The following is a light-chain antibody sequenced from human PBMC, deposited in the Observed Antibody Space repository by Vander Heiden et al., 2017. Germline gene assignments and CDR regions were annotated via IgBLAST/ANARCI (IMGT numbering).Light chain of an antibody. CDR2: WAS. J-gene: IGKJ4*01. V-gene: IGKV4-1*01. CDR3: LQYYSTPLT. Sequence: DIVMTQPPDHLAVSLGERATINCKSSQSVLYSSNNKNYLAWYQQKPGQPPKLLIYWASTRESGVPDRFSGSGSGTDFTLTISSLQAEDVAVYYCLQYYSTPLTFGGGTKVEIK. CDR1: QSVLYSSNNKNY.